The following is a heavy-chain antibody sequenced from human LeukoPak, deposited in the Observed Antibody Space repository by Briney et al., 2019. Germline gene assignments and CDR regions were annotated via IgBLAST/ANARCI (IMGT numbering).Heavy chain of an antibody. D-gene: IGHD4-17*01. CDR2: INPSGGST. CDR1: GYTFTSYH. J-gene: IGHJ4*02. V-gene: IGHV1-46*01. CDR3: ARLTTVTAHFDY. Sequence: ASVKVSCKASGYTFTSYHMHWVRQAPGQGLEWMGIINPSGGSTSYAQKFQGRVTMTRDTSTSTVYMELSSLRSEDTAVYYCARLTTVTAHFDYWGQGTLVTVSS.